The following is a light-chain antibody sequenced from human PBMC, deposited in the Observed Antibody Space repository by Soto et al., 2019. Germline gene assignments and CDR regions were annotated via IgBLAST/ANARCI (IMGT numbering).Light chain of an antibody. CDR3: QQYGSSPLT. CDR2: GAS. V-gene: IGKV3-20*01. J-gene: IGKJ4*01. CDR1: QSVSINY. Sequence: IVLTRAPGTLTLSPGERATLSCRASQSVSINYLAWYQQQPGQAPRLLIYGASNRATGIPDRFSGSGSGTDFTLIISRLEPEDFAVYYCQQYGSSPLTFGGGTKVDIK.